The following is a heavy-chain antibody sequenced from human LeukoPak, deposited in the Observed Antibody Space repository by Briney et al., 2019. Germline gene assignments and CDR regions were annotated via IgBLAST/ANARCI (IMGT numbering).Heavy chain of an antibody. J-gene: IGHJ5*02. CDR3: TTDGGEWELPLLHWFDP. CDR1: GSTLSSSG. CDR2: IKSKTDGGTT. Sequence: GGSLRLSCTASGSTLSSSGMHWVRQAPGKGLEWVGRIKSKTDGGTTDYAAPVKGRFTISRDDSKNTLYLQMNSLKTEDAAVYYCTTDGGEWELPLLHWFDPWGQGTLVTVSS. V-gene: IGHV3-15*01. D-gene: IGHD1-26*01.